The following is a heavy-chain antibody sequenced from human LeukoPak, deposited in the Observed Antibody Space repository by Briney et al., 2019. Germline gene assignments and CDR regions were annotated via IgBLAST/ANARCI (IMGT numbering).Heavy chain of an antibody. D-gene: IGHD3-22*01. J-gene: IGHJ2*01. CDR1: GGSLSAYY. V-gene: IGHV4-59*01. CDR3: ARGSDHYDSSGYRYFDL. Sequence: SETLSLTCTVSGGSLSAYYWSWIRQPPGKGLEWVGYIFHSGFTNYNPSLKSRVTISVDTSKNQFSLKLSSVTAADTAVYYCARGSDHYDSSGYRYFDLWGRGTLATVSS. CDR2: IFHSGFT.